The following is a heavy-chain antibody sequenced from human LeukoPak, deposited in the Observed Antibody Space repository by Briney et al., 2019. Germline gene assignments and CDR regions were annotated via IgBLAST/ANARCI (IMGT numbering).Heavy chain of an antibody. V-gene: IGHV3-7*05. Sequence: AGGSLRLSCVVSGFTFSSYWMSWVRQAPGKGLEWVANIKRDGGEKYYVDSVKGRFTISRDNAKKSLYLQMDSLRAEDTAVYYCARQRYYYDSSGYYLDYWGQGTLVTVSS. CDR3: ARQRYYYDSSGYYLDY. CDR1: GFTFSSYW. D-gene: IGHD3-22*01. J-gene: IGHJ4*02. CDR2: IKRDGGEK.